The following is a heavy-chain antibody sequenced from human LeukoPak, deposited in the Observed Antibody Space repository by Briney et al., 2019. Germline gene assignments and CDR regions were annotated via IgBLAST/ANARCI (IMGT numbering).Heavy chain of an antibody. CDR1: GYTFTGYY. Sequence: ASVKVSCKASGYTFTGYYMHWVRQAPGQGLEWMGWINPNSGGTNYAQKFQGRVTMTRDTSISTAYMELSSLRSDDTAVYYCARFRAGSGSYYYFDYWGQGTLVTVSS. V-gene: IGHV1-2*02. CDR2: INPNSGGT. CDR3: ARFRAGSGSYYYFDY. J-gene: IGHJ4*02. D-gene: IGHD3-10*01.